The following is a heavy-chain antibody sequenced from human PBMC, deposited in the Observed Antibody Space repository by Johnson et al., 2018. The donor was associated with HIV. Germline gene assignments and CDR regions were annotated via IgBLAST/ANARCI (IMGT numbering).Heavy chain of an antibody. CDR2: IKQDGSEK. J-gene: IGHJ3*01. CDR3: ATARRAIDV. Sequence: EVQLMESGGGVVQPGRSLRLSCAASGFTFSSYWMTWVRQAPGKGLEWVANIKQDGSEKYYVDSVKGRFTISRDNAKNSLYLQMNSLRAEDTAVYYCATARRAIDVWGQGTMATVSS. CDR1: GFTFSSYW. V-gene: IGHV3-7*05. D-gene: IGHD6-6*01.